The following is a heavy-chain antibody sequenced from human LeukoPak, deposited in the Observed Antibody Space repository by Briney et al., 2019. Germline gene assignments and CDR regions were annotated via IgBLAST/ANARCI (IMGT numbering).Heavy chain of an antibody. Sequence: GGYLRLSCAASGYTFSSYAMSWVRQAPGKGLEWVSAISGSGGSTYYADSVKGRFTISRDNSKNTLYLQMNSLRAEDTAVYYCATSNVVPWLGYFQHWGQGTLVTVSS. CDR2: ISGSGGST. J-gene: IGHJ1*01. D-gene: IGHD2-15*01. CDR3: ATSNVVPWLGYFQH. V-gene: IGHV3-23*01. CDR1: GYTFSSYA.